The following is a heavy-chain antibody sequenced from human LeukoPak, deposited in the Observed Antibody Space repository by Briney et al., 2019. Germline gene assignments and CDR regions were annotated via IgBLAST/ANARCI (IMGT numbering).Heavy chain of an antibody. CDR3: ARPESSSRWSLTLDY. Sequence: SVKVSCKASGYTFTSYDINWVRQAPGQGLEWMGGIIPIFGTANYAQKFQGRVTITADKSTSTAYMELSSLRSEDTAVYYCARPESSSRWSLTLDYWGQGTLVTVSS. CDR1: GYTFTSYD. V-gene: IGHV1-69*06. D-gene: IGHD6-13*01. J-gene: IGHJ4*02. CDR2: IIPIFGTA.